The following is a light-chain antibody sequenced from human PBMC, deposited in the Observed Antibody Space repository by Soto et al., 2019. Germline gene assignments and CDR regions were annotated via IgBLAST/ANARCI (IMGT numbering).Light chain of an antibody. CDR2: GAS. CDR1: QSVSSSY. J-gene: IGKJ1*01. V-gene: IGKV3-20*01. CDR3: QQYCRSLWT. Sequence: EIVWTQSPGTLSLSPGERATLSCRASQSVSSSYLAWYQQKPGQAPRLLIYGASSRATGIPDRFNGSGSGTDFTLTISGLEPEDFAMYYCQQYCRSLWTFGQGTKVEIK.